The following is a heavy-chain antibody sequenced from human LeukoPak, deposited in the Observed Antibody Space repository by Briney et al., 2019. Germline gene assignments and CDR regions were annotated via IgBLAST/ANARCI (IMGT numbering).Heavy chain of an antibody. CDR1: GFTVSSNY. Sequence: GGSLRLSCAASGFTVSSNYMSWVRPAPGKGLEWVSVIYSGGSTYYADSVKGRFTISRDNSKNTLYLQMNSLRAEDTAVYYCASTAMGDYFDYWGQGTLVTVSS. CDR2: IYSGGST. V-gene: IGHV3-66*01. J-gene: IGHJ4*02. CDR3: ASTAMGDYFDY. D-gene: IGHD5-18*01.